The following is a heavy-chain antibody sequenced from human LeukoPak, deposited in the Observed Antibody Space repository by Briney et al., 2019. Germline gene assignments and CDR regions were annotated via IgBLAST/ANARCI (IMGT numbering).Heavy chain of an antibody. CDR3: AKDNTMIRGIIYFGMDV. D-gene: IGHD3-10*01. Sequence: GGSLRLSCAASGFTHSSYDMNWVRQAPGKGLEWVSTITGSGRTYYADSVTGRFTISRDNSKSTLYLQMNSLRAGDTAVYYCAKDNTMIRGIIYFGMDVWGQGTTVTVSS. CDR2: ITGSGRT. V-gene: IGHV3-23*01. CDR1: GFTHSSYD. J-gene: IGHJ6*02.